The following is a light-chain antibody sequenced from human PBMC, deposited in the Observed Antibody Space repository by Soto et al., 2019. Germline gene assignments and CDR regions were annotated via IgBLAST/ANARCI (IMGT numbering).Light chain of an antibody. V-gene: IGKV3-11*01. Sequence: EIVLTQSPATLSLSPGDRATLSCRASQSVSNYLAWYQQKPGQAPRLVMYDATNRAAGIPDRFSGSGSATDFTLTISSLEPEDLAIYYCQQRRNWPLTVGQGTRLEIQ. CDR2: DAT. CDR1: QSVSNY. CDR3: QQRRNWPLT. J-gene: IGKJ5*01.